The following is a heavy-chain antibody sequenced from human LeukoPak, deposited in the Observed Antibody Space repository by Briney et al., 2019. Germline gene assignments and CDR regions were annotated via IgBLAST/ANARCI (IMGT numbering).Heavy chain of an antibody. CDR2: ISGSGGST. CDR3: AKDPPCSGGTCYGYFES. J-gene: IGHJ4*02. D-gene: IGHD2-15*01. CDR1: GFTFSSYA. V-gene: IGHV3-23*01. Sequence: GGSLRLSCAASGFTFSSYAMSWVRQAPGKGLEWVSAISGSGGSTYYADSVKGRFTISRDNSKNTLYLQMNSLRDEDTAVYYCAKDPPCSGGTCYGYFESWGQGTLVTVSS.